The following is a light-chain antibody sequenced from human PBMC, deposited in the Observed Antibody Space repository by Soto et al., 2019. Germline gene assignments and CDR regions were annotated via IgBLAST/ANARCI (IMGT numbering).Light chain of an antibody. J-gene: IGLJ2*01. CDR3: QGWASNSDRVI. CDR2: NDD. Sequence: SYVLTQPPSVSVAPGQTAGITCGGTNIGAKSVHWYHQKPGRAPMLVVYNDDNRASGIPERISGSNSGNTATLTISRVEAGDAADYFCQGWASNSDRVIFGGGTQLTVL. V-gene: IGLV3-21*02. CDR1: NIGAKS.